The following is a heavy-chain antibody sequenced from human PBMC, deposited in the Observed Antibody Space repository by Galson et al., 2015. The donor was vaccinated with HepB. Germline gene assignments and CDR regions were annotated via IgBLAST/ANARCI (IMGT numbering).Heavy chain of an antibody. CDR2: ISGYDVNV. V-gene: IGHV1-18*01. Sequence: SCKASGYTFSRFSISWLRQAPGQGLEWMGWISGYDVNVRYAQKFQGRLTMTTDTSTSTAHLDLRSLRSDDSAVYYCARGGLATIGGPTFDYWGQGTLVPSPQ. J-gene: IGHJ4*02. D-gene: IGHD5-24*01. CDR3: ARGGLATIGGPTFDY. CDR1: GYTFSRFS.